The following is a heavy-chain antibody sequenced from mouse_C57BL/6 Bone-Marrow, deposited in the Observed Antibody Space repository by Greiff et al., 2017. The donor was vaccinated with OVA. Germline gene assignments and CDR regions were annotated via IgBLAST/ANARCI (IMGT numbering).Heavy chain of an antibody. CDR1: GFTFSSYA. D-gene: IGHD1-1*01. V-gene: IGHV5-6*03. Sequence: EVMLVESGEGLVKPGGSLKLSCAASGFTFSSYAMSWVRQTPDKRLEWVATISSGGSYTYYPDSVKGRFTISRDNAKNTLYLQMSSLKSEDTAMYYCARRAYGSSYEDDYWGQGTTLTVSS. J-gene: IGHJ2*01. CDR2: ISSGGSYT. CDR3: ARRAYGSSYEDDY.